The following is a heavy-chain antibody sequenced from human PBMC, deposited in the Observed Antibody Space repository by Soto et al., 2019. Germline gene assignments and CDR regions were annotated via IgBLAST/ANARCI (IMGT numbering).Heavy chain of an antibody. CDR1: GGTFGSYA. V-gene: IGHV1-69*01. D-gene: IGHD2-2*01. CDR2: IIPITATA. J-gene: IGHJ6*02. CDR3: ARSQGSSTSLEIYYYYYYGMDV. Sequence: QVQLVQSGAEVKKPGSSVKVSCKASGGTFGSYAISWVRQAPGQGIEWMGGIIPITATANYAQKFQGRVTITADESTSTASMQLRSLRSEDTAVYYCARSQGSSTSLEIYYYYYYGMDVWGQGTTVTVSS.